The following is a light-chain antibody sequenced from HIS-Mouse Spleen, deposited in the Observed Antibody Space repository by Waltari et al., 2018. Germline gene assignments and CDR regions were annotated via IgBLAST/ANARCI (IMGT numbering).Light chain of an antibody. CDR2: GAS. V-gene: IGKV3-20*01. J-gene: IGKJ3*01. CDR3: QQYNSYPFT. CDR1: QSVSSSY. Sequence: EIVLTQSPGTLSLSPGERATLSCRASQSVSSSYLAWYQQKPGQAPRLLIYGASSRATGIPDRFSGSGSGTDFTLTISRLEPEDFAVYYCQQYNSYPFTFGPGPKWISN.